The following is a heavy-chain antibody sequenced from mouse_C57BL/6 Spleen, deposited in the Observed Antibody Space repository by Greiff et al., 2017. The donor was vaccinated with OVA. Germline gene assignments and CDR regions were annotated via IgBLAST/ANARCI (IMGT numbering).Heavy chain of an antibody. V-gene: IGHV10-1*01. CDR2: IRSKSNNYAT. CDR1: GFSFNTYA. J-gene: IGHJ2*01. Sequence: DVKLVESGGGLVQPKGSLKLSCAASGFSFNTYAMNWVRQAPGKGLEWVARIRSKSNNYATYYADSVKDRFTISRDDSESMLYLQMNNLKTEDTAMYYCVRRDYYGTLDYWGQGTTLTVSS. D-gene: IGHD1-1*01. CDR3: VRRDYYGTLDY.